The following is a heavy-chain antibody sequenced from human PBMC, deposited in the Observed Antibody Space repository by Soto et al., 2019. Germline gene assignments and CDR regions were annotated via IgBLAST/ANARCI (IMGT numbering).Heavy chain of an antibody. D-gene: IGHD3-10*01. CDR3: ARGPPNYYGSGSYYNYYYYYYMDV. Sequence: QVQLQQWGAGLLKPSETLSLTCAVYGGSFSRYYWSWIRQPPGKGLEWIGEINHSGSTNYNPSLKSRVTISVDTSKNQFSLKLSSVTAADTAVYYCARGPPNYYGSGSYYNYYYYYYMDVWGKGTTVTVSS. V-gene: IGHV4-34*01. J-gene: IGHJ6*03. CDR1: GGSFSRYY. CDR2: INHSGST.